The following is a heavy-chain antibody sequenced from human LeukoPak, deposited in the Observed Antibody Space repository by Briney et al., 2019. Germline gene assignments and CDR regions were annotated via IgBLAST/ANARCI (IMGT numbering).Heavy chain of an antibody. J-gene: IGHJ4*02. Sequence: GGSLRLSCVPSGFTLRPSYMRWVRLPAGKGLEWVSSIYSGGTPYYADSFNGRFTISRDTSKNTLYLEMNSLRVDGTAIYYCASHRRSIAAAAFFDHWGQGTRVTVSS. CDR1: GFTLRPSY. V-gene: IGHV3-53*01. CDR3: ASHRRSIAAAAFFDH. CDR2: IYSGGTP. D-gene: IGHD6-25*01.